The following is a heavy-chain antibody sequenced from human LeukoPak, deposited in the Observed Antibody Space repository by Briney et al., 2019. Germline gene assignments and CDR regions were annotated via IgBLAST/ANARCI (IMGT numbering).Heavy chain of an antibody. V-gene: IGHV4-61*01. CDR3: ARRRRYYFDY. CDR1: GGSVSSGSRY. CDR2: IYYTGST. J-gene: IGHJ4*02. Sequence: PSETLSLTCTVSGGSVSSGSRYWSWIRQSPGKGLEWIGYIYYTGSTNYNPSGTNYSPSLKSRVTISVDTSKNQFSLKLSSVTAADTALYYCARRRRYYFDYWGQGTLVTVSS.